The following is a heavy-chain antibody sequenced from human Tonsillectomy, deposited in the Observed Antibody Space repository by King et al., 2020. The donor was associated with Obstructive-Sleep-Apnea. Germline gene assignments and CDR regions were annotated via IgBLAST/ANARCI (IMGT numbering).Heavy chain of an antibody. CDR2: IKYDGSEK. CDR1: GFSFNSYW. Sequence: VQLVESGGGLVQPGGSLRLSCAASGFSFNSYWMSWVRQAPGKGLEWVANIKYDGSEKNYVDSVKGRFTMSRDNAKNSLYLQLDSLRTEDTAVYYCARILEGRPWFYLDHWRQGPLVTVPS. V-gene: IGHV3-7*03. J-gene: IGHJ4*02. CDR3: ARILEGRPWFYLDH. D-gene: IGHD6-6*01.